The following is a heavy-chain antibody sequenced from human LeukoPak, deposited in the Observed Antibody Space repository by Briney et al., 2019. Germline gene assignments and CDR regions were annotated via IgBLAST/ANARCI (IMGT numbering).Heavy chain of an antibody. V-gene: IGHV4-34*01. Sequence: SETLSLTCAVYGGSFSGYYWSWIRQPPGKGLEWIGEINHSGSTNYNPSLKSRVTISVDTSQNQFYLKLSSVTAADTAVYYCARDGYSGSDALWGQGTLVTVSS. J-gene: IGHJ4*02. CDR1: GGSFSGYY. CDR2: INHSGST. CDR3: ARDGYSGSDAL. D-gene: IGHD5-12*01.